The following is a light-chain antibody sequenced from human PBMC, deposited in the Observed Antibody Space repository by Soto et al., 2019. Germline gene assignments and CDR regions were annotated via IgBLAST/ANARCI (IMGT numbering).Light chain of an antibody. J-gene: IGLJ3*02. Sequence: QSVLTQAPSASGTPGQRVTISCSGSNSNIGSNTVSWYQQVPGTAPKVLIYNNAHRPSGVPDRLSGSKSGTSASLAIGGLQSEDEDDYYCEAWDGSLNGWVFGGGTKLTVL. CDR2: NNA. V-gene: IGLV1-44*01. CDR3: EAWDGSLNGWV. CDR1: NSNIGSNT.